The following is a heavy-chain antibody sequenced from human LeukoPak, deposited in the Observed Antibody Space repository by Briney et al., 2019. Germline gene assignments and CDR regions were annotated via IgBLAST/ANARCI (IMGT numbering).Heavy chain of an antibody. Sequence: ASVKVSCKAFGFTFTSYDINWVRQATGQGLEWMGWMNPNSGNTGYAQKFQGRVTMTRNTSISTAYMEQSSLRSEDTAVYYCARGGLGGVGATEYYYYYYMDVWGKGTTVTVSS. CDR2: MNPNSGNT. CDR3: ARGGLGGVGATEYYYYYYMDV. D-gene: IGHD1-26*01. V-gene: IGHV1-8*01. CDR1: GFTFTSYD. J-gene: IGHJ6*03.